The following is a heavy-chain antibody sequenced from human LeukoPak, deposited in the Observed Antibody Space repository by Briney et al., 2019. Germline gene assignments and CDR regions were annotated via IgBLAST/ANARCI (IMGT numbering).Heavy chain of an antibody. V-gene: IGHV3-23*01. CDR3: AKDPQRLMVYAIDY. D-gene: IGHD2-8*01. Sequence: PGGSLRLSCAASGFIFSSHGMNWVRQAPGKGLEWVSGISPSGDITYYADSVKGRFTISRDNSKNTLYLQMNSLRAEDTAVYYCAKDPQRLMVYAIDYWGQGTLVAVSS. J-gene: IGHJ4*02. CDR1: GFIFSSHG. CDR2: ISPSGDIT.